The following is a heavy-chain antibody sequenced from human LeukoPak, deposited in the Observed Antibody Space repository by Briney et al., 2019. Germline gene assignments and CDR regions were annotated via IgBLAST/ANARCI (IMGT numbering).Heavy chain of an antibody. CDR2: IYYSGST. J-gene: IGHJ5*02. V-gene: IGHV4-59*01. Sequence: NPSETLSLTCAVYGGSISSYYWSWIRQPPGKGLEWIGYIYYSGSTNYNPSLKSRVTISVDTSKNQFSLKLSSVTAADTAVYYCAREVSGSPNWFDPWGQGTLVTVSS. D-gene: IGHD1-26*01. CDR3: AREVSGSPNWFDP. CDR1: GGSISSYY.